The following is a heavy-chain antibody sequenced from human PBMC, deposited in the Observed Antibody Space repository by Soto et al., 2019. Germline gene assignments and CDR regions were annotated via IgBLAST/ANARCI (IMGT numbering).Heavy chain of an antibody. CDR3: ARDYAQYYYDSSGYYLDY. CDR2: ISYDGSNK. Sequence: PGGSLRLSCAASGFTFSSYAMHWVRQAPGKGLEWVAVISYDGSNKYYADSVKGRFTISRDNSKNTLYLQMNSLRAEDTAVYYCARDYAQYYYDSSGYYLDYWGQGTLVTVSS. CDR1: GFTFSSYA. D-gene: IGHD3-22*01. J-gene: IGHJ4*02. V-gene: IGHV3-30-3*01.